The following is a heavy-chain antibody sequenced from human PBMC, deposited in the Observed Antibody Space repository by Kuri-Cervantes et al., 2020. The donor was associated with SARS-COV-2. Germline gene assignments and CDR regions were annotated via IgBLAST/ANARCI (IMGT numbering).Heavy chain of an antibody. CDR1: GGSISSFY. V-gene: IGHV4-4*07. Sequence: SEPLSLTGTVSGGSISSFYWSWIRQPAGKGLEWIGRIYTSGSTNYNPSLKSRVTMSVDTSKNQFSLKLSSVTAADTAVYYCAREDWNDPRFDYWGQGTLVTVSS. CDR2: IYTSGST. D-gene: IGHD1-1*01. J-gene: IGHJ4*02. CDR3: AREDWNDPRFDY.